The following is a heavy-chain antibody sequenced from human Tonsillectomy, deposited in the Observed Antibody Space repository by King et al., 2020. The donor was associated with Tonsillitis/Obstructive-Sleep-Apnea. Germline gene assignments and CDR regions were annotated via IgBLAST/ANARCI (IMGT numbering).Heavy chain of an antibody. V-gene: IGHV3-7*04. D-gene: IGHD3/OR15-3a*01. CDR2: IKQDGSET. CDR1: GFTFSSLW. CDR3: VRGTRLPDY. Sequence: VQLVESGGGLVQPGGSLRLSCAASGFTFSSLWMSWVRQAPGKGLEWVANIKQDGSETYYVDSLKGRVTISRDNAKNSLYLQMNSLRAEDTAVYYCVRGTRLPDYWGQGTLVTVSS. J-gene: IGHJ4*02.